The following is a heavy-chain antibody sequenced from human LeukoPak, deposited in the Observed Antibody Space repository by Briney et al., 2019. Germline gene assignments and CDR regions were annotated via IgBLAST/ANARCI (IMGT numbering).Heavy chain of an antibody. CDR2: ISGFNT. CDR3: AKDPGVLLWFGELSI. CDR1: GFAFSNYA. J-gene: IGHJ4*02. V-gene: IGHV3-23*01. D-gene: IGHD3-10*01. Sequence: GGSLRLSCTTSGFAFSNYAMNWVRQAPGKGPEWVSGISGFNTYYADSVKGRFTIFRDNSKNVLYLQMDRLRAEDTAVYSCAKDPGVLLWFGELSIWGQGTLVTVSS.